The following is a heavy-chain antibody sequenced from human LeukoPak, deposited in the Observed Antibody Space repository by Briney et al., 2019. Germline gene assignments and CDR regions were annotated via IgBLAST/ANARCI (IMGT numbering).Heavy chain of an antibody. D-gene: IGHD2-2*01. CDR2: IYHSGST. CDR1: GGSISSGGYY. J-gene: IGHJ5*02. Sequence: PSETLSLTCTVSGGSISSGGYYWSWIRQPPGKGLEWIGYIYHSGSTYYNPSLKSRVTISVDRSKNQFSLKLSSVTAADTAMYYCARQAGSRTSGRLDPWGQGTLVTVSS. CDR3: ARQAGSRTSGRLDP. V-gene: IGHV4-30-2*01.